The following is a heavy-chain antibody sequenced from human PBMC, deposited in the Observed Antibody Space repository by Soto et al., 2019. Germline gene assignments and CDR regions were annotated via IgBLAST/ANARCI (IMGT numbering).Heavy chain of an antibody. V-gene: IGHV1-69*12. CDR3: ARFTGMIAAAGKYWFDP. CDR2: IIPIFGTA. D-gene: IGHD6-13*01. CDR1: GGTFSSYA. Sequence: QVQLVQSGAEVKKPGSSVKVSCKASGGTFSSYAISWVRQAPGQGLEWMGGIIPIFGTANYAQKFQGRVTITADEYTSTAYMERSSLRSEDTAVYYCARFTGMIAAAGKYWFDPWGQGTLVAVSS. J-gene: IGHJ5*02.